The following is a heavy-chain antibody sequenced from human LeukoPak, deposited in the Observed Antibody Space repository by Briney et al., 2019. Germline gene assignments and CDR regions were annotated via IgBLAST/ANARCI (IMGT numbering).Heavy chain of an antibody. CDR2: ISYDGSNK. V-gene: IGHV3-30*04. J-gene: IGHJ4*02. CDR1: GFTFSSYA. D-gene: IGHD2-15*01. CDR3: ARDREDIVAVELLGYFDY. Sequence: PGRSLRLSCAASGFTFSSYAMHWVRQAPGKGLEWVAVISYDGSNKYYADSVKGRFTISRDNSKNTLYLQMNSLRAEDTAVYYCARDREDIVAVELLGYFDYWGQGTLVTVSS.